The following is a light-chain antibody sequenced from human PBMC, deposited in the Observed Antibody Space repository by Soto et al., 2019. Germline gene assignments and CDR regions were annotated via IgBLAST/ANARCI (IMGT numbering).Light chain of an antibody. V-gene: IGKV3-15*01. J-gene: IGKJ1*01. CDR1: QSVSSN. Sequence: EIVMTQSPATLSVSPGERATLSCRASQSVSSNLAWYQQNPGQAPRLLIYGASTRATGIPASFSGSGSGTEFTLTISSLQSEDFAVYYCQQYYSTPPPFGQGTRWIS. CDR2: GAS. CDR3: QQYYSTPPP.